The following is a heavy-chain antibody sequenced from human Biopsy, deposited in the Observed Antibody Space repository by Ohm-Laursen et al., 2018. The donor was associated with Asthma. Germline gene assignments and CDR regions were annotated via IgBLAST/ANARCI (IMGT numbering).Heavy chain of an antibody. V-gene: IGHV3-30-3*01. J-gene: IGHJ4*02. D-gene: IGHD3-3*01. CDR3: ARDVMEWYLPAFDF. CDR1: RFTYE. Sequence: SLRLSCAASRFTYEMHWVRQAPGKGLEWVAVISYDGSSIYYADSVKGRFTISRDNSKNTLYLQMNSLRPDDTAVYYCARDVMEWYLPAFDFWGQGTLVTVSS. CDR2: ISYDGSSI.